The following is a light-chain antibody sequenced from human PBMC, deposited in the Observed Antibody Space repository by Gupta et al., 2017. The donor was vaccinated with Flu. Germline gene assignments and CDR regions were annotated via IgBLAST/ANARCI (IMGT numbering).Light chain of an antibody. CDR1: QIVRNY. Sequence: EILLTQSPATLSLSPGERATLSCRASQIVRNYLAWYQQKPGQAPRLLIFDASDRATGIPARFSGSGSGTDFTLTISSLEPEDSAVYYCQHHNNWPHTFGQGTKLEI. CDR3: QHHNNWPHT. J-gene: IGKJ2*01. V-gene: IGKV3-11*01. CDR2: DAS.